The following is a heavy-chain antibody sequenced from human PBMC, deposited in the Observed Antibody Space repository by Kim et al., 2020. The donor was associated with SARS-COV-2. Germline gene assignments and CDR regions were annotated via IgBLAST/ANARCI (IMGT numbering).Heavy chain of an antibody. CDR3: AKGFAGSFLDY. CDR2: T. V-gene: IGHV3-23*01. J-gene: IGHJ4*02. D-gene: IGHD1-26*01. Sequence: TYYADSVKGRFTVSRDNSKNTLYLQMNSLRAEDTALYYGAKGFAGSFLDYWGQGSPVTVSS.